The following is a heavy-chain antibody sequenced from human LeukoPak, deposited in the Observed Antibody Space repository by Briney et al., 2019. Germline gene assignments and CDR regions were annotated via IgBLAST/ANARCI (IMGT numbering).Heavy chain of an antibody. CDR3: RAYYYDSSGYYYPEPFDY. Sequence: GSLRLSCAASGFTFSSYAMHWVRQAPGKGLEWVAVISYDGSNKYYADSVKGRFTISRDNSKNTLYLQMNSLRAEDTAVYYCRAYYYDSSGYYYPEPFDYWGQGTLVTVSS. V-gene: IGHV3-30*04. J-gene: IGHJ4*02. CDR2: ISYDGSNK. CDR1: GFTFSSYA. D-gene: IGHD3-22*01.